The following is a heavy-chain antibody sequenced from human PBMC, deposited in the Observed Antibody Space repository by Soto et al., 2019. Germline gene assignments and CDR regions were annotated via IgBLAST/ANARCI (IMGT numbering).Heavy chain of an antibody. D-gene: IGHD1-26*01. CDR1: GFTFSDYY. V-gene: IGHV3-11*06. CDR3: ARDVPRVGATAY. CDR2: ISSNSNYT. J-gene: IGHJ4*02. Sequence: QVQLVESGGGLVKPGGSLRLSCAASGFTFSDYYMSWISQAPGKGLEWVSYISSNSNYTDYADSVKGRFTISRDNAKNSLYLQMNTLRGEDTAVYFCARDVPRVGATAYWGQGALVTVSS.